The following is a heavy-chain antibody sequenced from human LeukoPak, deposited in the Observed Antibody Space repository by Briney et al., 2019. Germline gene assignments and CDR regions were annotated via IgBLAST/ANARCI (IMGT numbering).Heavy chain of an antibody. V-gene: IGHV3-23*01. D-gene: IGHD6-19*01. J-gene: IGHJ4*02. CDR3: APLGGSSGWRFDY. CDR2: ISGSGGST. Sequence: PGGSLRLSCAASGFTFSSYAMSWVRQAPGKGLEWVSAISGSGGSTYYADSVKGRFTISRDNSKNTLYLQMNGLRAEDTAVYYCAPLGGSSGWRFDYWGQGTLVTVSS. CDR1: GFTFSSYA.